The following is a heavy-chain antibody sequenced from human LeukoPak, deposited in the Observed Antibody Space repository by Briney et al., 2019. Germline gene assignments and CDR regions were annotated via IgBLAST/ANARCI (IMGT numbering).Heavy chain of an antibody. Sequence: SETLSLTCTVSGGSISSYYWSWIRQPPGKGLEWIGYIYYSGSTNYNPSLKSRVTISVDTSKNQFSLKLSSVTAADTAVYYCARRARRSRVFDYWGQGTLVTVSS. CDR1: GGSISSYY. CDR3: ARRARRSRVFDY. V-gene: IGHV4-59*12. J-gene: IGHJ4*02. D-gene: IGHD3-10*01. CDR2: IYYSGST.